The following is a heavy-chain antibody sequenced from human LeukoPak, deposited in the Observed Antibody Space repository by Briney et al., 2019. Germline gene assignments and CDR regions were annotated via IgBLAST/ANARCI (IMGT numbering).Heavy chain of an antibody. CDR3: ARCAATMNTYYFDY. J-gene: IGHJ4*02. CDR1: GGSISSGSYY. Sequence: PSETLSLTCTVSGGSISSGSYYWSWIRQPAGKGLEWIGRIYTSGSTNYNPSLKSRVTISVDTSKNQFSLKLSSVTAADTAVYYCARCAATMNTYYFDYWGQGTLVTVSS. D-gene: IGHD5-12*01. V-gene: IGHV4-61*02. CDR2: IYTSGST.